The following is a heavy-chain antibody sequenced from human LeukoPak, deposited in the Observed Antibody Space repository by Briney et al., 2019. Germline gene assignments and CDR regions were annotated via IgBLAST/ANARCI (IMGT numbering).Heavy chain of an antibody. CDR2: INSDGSST. V-gene: IGHV3-74*01. Sequence: GGSLRLSCAASGFTLSSYWMHWVRQAPGKGLVWVSRINSDGSSTSYADSVKGRFTISRDNAKNTLYLQMNSLRAEDTAVYYCAREGGYSSSLLYWGQGTLVTVSS. CDR1: GFTLSSYW. J-gene: IGHJ4*02. CDR3: AREGGYSSSLLY. D-gene: IGHD6-13*01.